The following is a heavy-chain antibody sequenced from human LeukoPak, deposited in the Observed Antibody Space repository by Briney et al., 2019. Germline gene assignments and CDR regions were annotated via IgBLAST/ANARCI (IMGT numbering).Heavy chain of an antibody. Sequence: SETLSLTCTVSGVSISTYYWSWIRQPPGKGPEWIGNIYSSGTTNYNPSLKSRVTISIDTSKNEFSLKLTSVTAADTAVYYCAREANYYGSGSYFEGTFDHWGQGSLVIVSS. CDR1: GVSISTYY. V-gene: IGHV4-59*01. CDR3: AREANYYGSGSYFEGTFDH. D-gene: IGHD3-10*01. CDR2: IYSSGTT. J-gene: IGHJ4*02.